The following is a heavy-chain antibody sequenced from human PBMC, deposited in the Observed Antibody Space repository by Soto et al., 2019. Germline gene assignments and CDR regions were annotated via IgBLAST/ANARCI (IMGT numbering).Heavy chain of an antibody. D-gene: IGHD3-3*01. CDR1: GGSISSSSYY. V-gene: IGHV4-39*01. Sequence: QLQLQESGPGLVKPSETLSLTCTVSGGSISSSSYYWGWIRQPPGKGLEWIGSIYYSGRTYYNPSLKSRVTISVDTSKNQFSLKLSSVTAADTAVYYCARHVIQEFWSGERSRFDPWGQGTLVTVSS. CDR3: ARHVIQEFWSGERSRFDP. J-gene: IGHJ5*02. CDR2: IYYSGRT.